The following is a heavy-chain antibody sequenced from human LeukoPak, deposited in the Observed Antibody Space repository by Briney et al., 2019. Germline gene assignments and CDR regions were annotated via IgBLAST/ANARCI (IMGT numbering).Heavy chain of an antibody. Sequence: SETLSLTCAVYGGSFSGYYWSWIRQPPGKGLEWIGEINHSGSTNYNPSLKSRVTISVDTSKNQFSLKLSSVTAADTAVYYCARGLVGYCSSTSCYSWFDPWGQGTLVTVSS. CDR2: INHSGST. CDR1: GGSFSGYY. CDR3: ARGLVGYCSSTSCYSWFDP. D-gene: IGHD2-2*01. V-gene: IGHV4-34*01. J-gene: IGHJ5*02.